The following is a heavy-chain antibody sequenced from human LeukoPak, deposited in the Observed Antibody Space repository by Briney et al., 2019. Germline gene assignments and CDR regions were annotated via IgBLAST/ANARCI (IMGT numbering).Heavy chain of an antibody. J-gene: IGHJ6*03. CDR3: ARDLRVRGVIEDYYYYMDV. D-gene: IGHD3-10*01. CDR2: INPSGGST. Sequence: ASVKVSCKASGYTFTSYYMHWVRQAPGQGLEWMGIINPSGGSTSYAQKFQGRVTMTRDTSISTAYMELSRLRSDDTAVYYCARDLRVRGVIEDYYYYMDVWGKGTTVTISS. CDR1: GYTFTSYY. V-gene: IGHV1-46*01.